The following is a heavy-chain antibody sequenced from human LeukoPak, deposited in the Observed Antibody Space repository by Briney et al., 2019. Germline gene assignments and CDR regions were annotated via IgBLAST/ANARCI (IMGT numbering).Heavy chain of an antibody. J-gene: IGHJ4*02. Sequence: TASETLSLTCAVYGGSFSGYYWSWIRQPPGKGLEWIGEINHSGSTNYNPSLKSRVTISVDTSKNQFSLKLSSVTAADTAVYYCASGYAHYWGQGTLVTVSS. CDR2: INHSGST. V-gene: IGHV4-34*01. CDR1: GGSFSGYY. CDR3: ASGYAHY. D-gene: IGHD4-17*01.